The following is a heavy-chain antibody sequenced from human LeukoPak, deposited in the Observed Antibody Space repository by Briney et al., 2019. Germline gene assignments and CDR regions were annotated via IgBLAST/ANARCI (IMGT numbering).Heavy chain of an antibody. CDR1: GGSINSSSYY. Sequence: SETLSLTCTVSGGSINSSSYYWGWIRQPPGKGLEWIGSIYFSGSTYYNPSLKSRVTISVDTSTNQFSLKLSSVTAADTAVYYCARAVGGDGSGSLWGPGTLVTVSS. J-gene: IGHJ4*02. CDR2: IYFSGST. CDR3: ARAVGGDGSGSL. D-gene: IGHD3-10*01. V-gene: IGHV4-39*07.